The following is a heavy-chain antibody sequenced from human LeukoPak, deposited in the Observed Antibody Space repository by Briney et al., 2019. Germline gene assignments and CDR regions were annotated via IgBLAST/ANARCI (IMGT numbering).Heavy chain of an antibody. D-gene: IGHD3-10*01. Sequence: GASVKVSCKASGYTFTSYGISWVRQAPGQGLEWMGWISAYNGNTNYAQKLQGRVTMTTDTSTSTAYMELRSLRSDDTAVYYCAKPSDGSGSYPYYYMDVWGKGTTVTISS. J-gene: IGHJ6*03. CDR2: ISAYNGNT. V-gene: IGHV1-18*01. CDR1: GYTFTSYG. CDR3: AKPSDGSGSYPYYYMDV.